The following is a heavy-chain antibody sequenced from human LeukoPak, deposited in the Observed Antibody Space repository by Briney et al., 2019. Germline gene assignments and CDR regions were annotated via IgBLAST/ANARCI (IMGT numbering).Heavy chain of an antibody. Sequence: GGSLRLSCAASGFTLSNHWMTRVRQVPGRGPEWVANVNRDGSETYYLDSVKGRFTISKDNAKNSLYLQMNSLRAEDTALYHCARNNGMDVWGQGTTVIASS. CDR3: ARNNGMDV. J-gene: IGHJ6*02. V-gene: IGHV3-7*03. CDR2: VNRDGSET. CDR1: GFTLSNHW.